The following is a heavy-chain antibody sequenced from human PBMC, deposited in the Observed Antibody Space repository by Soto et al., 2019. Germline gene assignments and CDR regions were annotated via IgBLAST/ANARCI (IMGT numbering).Heavy chain of an antibody. Sequence: PSETLSHTCTVSGGSISSGGYYWSWIRQHPGKGLEWIGYIYYSGSTYYNPSLKSRVTISVDTSKNQFSLKLSSVTAADTAVYYCARGYSSGWYENNWFDPWGQGTLVTVSS. CDR3: ARGYSSGWYENNWFDP. V-gene: IGHV4-31*03. J-gene: IGHJ5*02. CDR2: IYYSGST. D-gene: IGHD6-19*01. CDR1: GGSISSGGYY.